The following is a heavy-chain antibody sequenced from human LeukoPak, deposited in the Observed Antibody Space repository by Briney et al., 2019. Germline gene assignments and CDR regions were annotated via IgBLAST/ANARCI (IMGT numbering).Heavy chain of an antibody. J-gene: IGHJ6*03. V-gene: IGHV3-30*02. D-gene: IGHD6-19*01. CDR2: IRYDGSNK. CDR1: GFTFSSYG. CDR3: AKDGYVSGWPYYYYYYMDV. Sequence: GGSLRLSCAASGFTFSSYGMHWVRQAPGKGLEWVAFIRYDGSNKYYADSVKGRFTISRDNSKNTLYLQMNSLRAEDTAVYYCAKDGYVSGWPYYYYYYMDVWGKGTTVTVSS.